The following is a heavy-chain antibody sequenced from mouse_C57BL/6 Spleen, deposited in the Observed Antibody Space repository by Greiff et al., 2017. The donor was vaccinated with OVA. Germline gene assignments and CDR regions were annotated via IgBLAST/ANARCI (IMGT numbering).Heavy chain of an antibody. CDR1: GYTFTSYW. J-gene: IGHJ1*03. V-gene: IGHV1-64*01. CDR2: IHPNSGST. D-gene: IGHD2-12*01. CDR3: AYCSSYWYFDV. Sequence: QVQLQQPGAELVKPGASVKLSCKASGYTFTSYWMHWVKQRPGQGLEWIGMIHPNSGSTNYNEKFKSKATLTVDKSSSTAYMQLSSLTSEDSAVYYCAYCSSYWYFDVWGTGTTVTVSS.